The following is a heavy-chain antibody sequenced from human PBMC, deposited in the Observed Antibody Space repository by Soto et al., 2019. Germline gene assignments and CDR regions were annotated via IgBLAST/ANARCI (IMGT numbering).Heavy chain of an antibody. J-gene: IGHJ4*02. CDR3: VGESFYDLDD. D-gene: IGHD3-16*01. CDR2: TRKKSEGYTT. CDR1: GFTLSDHH. Sequence: PGGSLRLSCEVSGFTLSDHHMNWVRQAPGKGLEWLGRTRKKSEGYTTEYAASVSGRFTLSRDDSKNSVFLQMNSLKTEDTAVYYCVGESFYDLDDWGQGTLVTVSS. V-gene: IGHV3-72*01.